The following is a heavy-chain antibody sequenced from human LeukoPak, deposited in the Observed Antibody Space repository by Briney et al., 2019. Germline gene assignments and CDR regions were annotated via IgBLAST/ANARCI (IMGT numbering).Heavy chain of an antibody. CDR1: GFTVSDSY. J-gene: IGHJ1*01. D-gene: IGHD7-27*01. Sequence: PGESLRLSCAGSGFTVSDSYMTWIRQAPGKGLEWVSVIYAGGDTYYADSVKGRFTLSRDNSKNTLNLQMNSLRPEDTAVYCCGRFRANWGLAFWGRGTLVTVSS. CDR2: IYAGGDT. V-gene: IGHV3-66*02. CDR3: GRFRANWGLAF.